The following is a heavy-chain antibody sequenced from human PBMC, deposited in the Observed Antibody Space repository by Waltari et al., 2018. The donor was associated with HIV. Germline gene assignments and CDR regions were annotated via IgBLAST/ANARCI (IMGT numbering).Heavy chain of an antibody. CDR1: GFTASTNY. Sequence: EVQLVETGGDLNQPGGSLRLTCAASGFTASTNYMGWVRQASGKGLEWVSFLYSGGTPYYADSVKGRFTISRDSSENTVDLQMNSLRAEDTAVYYCTRGPPSGYWYCDLWGRGTLVTVSS. D-gene: IGHD3-10*01. J-gene: IGHJ2*01. V-gene: IGHV3-53*02. CDR3: TRGPPSGYWYCDL. CDR2: LYSGGTP.